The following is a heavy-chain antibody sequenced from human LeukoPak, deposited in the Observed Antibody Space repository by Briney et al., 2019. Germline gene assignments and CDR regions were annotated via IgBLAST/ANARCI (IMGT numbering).Heavy chain of an antibody. V-gene: IGHV3-48*01. Sequence: GGSLRLSCAASGFIFTGYSMNWVRQAPGKGLEWVSYISSSSSTIYSTDSVKGRFTISRDNAKNSLYLQMNSLRAEDTAVYYCARQRAGFTVTTSDYWGQGTLVTVSS. J-gene: IGHJ4*02. CDR3: ARQRAGFTVTTSDY. D-gene: IGHD4-17*01. CDR1: GFIFTGYS. CDR2: ISSSSSTI.